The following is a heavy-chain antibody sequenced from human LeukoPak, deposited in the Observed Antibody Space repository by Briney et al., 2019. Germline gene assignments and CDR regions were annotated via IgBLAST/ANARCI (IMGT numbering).Heavy chain of an antibody. CDR2: IYYSGST. CDR1: GGSISGYY. V-gene: IGHV4-59*12. Sequence: SETLSLTCTVSGGSISGYYWSWIRQPPGKGLEWIGYIYYSGSTNYNPSLKSRVTISVDESKNQFSLRLSSVTAADTAVYYCAREKGVATIIGWGQGTLVTVSS. J-gene: IGHJ4*02. CDR3: AREKGVATIIG. D-gene: IGHD5-12*01.